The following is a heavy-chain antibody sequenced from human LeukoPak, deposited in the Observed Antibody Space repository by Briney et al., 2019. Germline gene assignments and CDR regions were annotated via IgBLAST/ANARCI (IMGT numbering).Heavy chain of an antibody. CDR2: IYYSGST. J-gene: IGHJ4*02. CDR3: ARTDSSGYYGAY. Sequence: SQTLSLTGAVSGGSISSGDYYWSWLRQPPGKGLEWIGYIYYSGSTYYNPSLKSRLTMSVDTSNNLFSLKLSSVTAADTAVYYCARTDSSGYYGAYWGQGTLVTVSS. V-gene: IGHV4-30-4*01. D-gene: IGHD3-22*01. CDR1: GGSISSGDYY.